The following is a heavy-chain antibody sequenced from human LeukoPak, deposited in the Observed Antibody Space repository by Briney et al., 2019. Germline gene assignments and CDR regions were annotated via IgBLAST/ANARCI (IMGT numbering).Heavy chain of an antibody. CDR1: GSNLTSYW. V-gene: IGHV5-51*01. J-gene: IGHJ3*02. CDR3: ARLTTGTAPWGAFDI. CDR2: SNPGDSET. D-gene: IGHD1-1*01. Sequence: WGSLKISRKGSGSNLTSYWIGWVRQGPGKGLEWIGSSNPGDSETRYSPSFPSQVPISANKAISTAYLKWSSLKASDTSMYYCARLTTGTAPWGAFDIWGQGTMVTVSS.